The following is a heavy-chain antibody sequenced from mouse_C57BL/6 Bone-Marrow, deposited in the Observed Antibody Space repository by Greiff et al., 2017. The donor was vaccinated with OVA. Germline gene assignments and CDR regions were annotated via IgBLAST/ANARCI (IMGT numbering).Heavy chain of an antibody. CDR1: GFTFSSYT. D-gene: IGHD2-2*01. CDR2: ISGGGGNT. Sequence: VQLQQSGGGLVKPGGSLKLSCAASGFTFSSYTMSWVRQTPEKRLEWVATISGGGGNTYYPDSVKGRFTISRDNAKNTLYLQMSSLRSEDTALYYCARHLWLRREAWFAYWGQGTLVTVSA. V-gene: IGHV5-9*01. CDR3: ARHLWLRREAWFAY. J-gene: IGHJ3*01.